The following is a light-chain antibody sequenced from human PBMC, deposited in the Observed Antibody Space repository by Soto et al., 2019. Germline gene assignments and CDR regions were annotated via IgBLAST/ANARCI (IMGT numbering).Light chain of an antibody. J-gene: IGLJ1*01. CDR1: SSTVGGFNV. Sequence: QSVLTQPASVSGSPGQSITISCTGTSSTVGGFNVVSWYQQHPGKAPKVIIYEGIKRPSGVSNRFSGSSSGSTASLTISGLQAEDEADYYCCSYVGATTYVFGTGTKLTVL. CDR3: CSYVGATTYV. V-gene: IGLV2-23*01. CDR2: EGI.